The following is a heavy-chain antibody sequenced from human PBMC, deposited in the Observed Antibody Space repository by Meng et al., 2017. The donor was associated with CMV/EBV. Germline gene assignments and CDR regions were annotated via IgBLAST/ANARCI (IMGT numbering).Heavy chain of an antibody. CDR3: VRSSGWSLFDY. V-gene: IGHV1-2*02. Sequence: QVQLVKSGAELNKPGAPVKVSCPTSGFTFSDYYIPWVRQAPGQGLEWMGWFNSNNDATNYARKLQGRVSMTRETSLSTAHMELRRLMSDDTAVYYCVRSSGWSLFDYWGQGTLVTVSS. CDR1: GFTFSDYY. J-gene: IGHJ4*02. D-gene: IGHD6-19*01. CDR2: FNSNNDAT.